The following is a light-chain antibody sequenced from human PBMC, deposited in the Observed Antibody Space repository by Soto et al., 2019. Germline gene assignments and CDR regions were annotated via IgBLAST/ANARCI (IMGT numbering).Light chain of an antibody. CDR2: GAS. CDR3: QQYGVSPRT. V-gene: IGKV3-20*01. Sequence: EIVLTQSPGTLSLSPGERATLSCRASQSVSSSHLAWYQQKVGQAPRLLIYGASSRATGTPDRFSGSGSGTDFTLTISRLXPEDFAVYYCQQYGVSPRTFGQGTKGDI. CDR1: QSVSSSH. J-gene: IGKJ1*01.